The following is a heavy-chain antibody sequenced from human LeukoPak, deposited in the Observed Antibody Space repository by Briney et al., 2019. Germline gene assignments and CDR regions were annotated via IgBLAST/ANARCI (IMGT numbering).Heavy chain of an antibody. V-gene: IGHV4-59*08. CDR1: GGSISTYY. D-gene: IGHD6-19*01. CDR3: ARVDPYDGIAVAGTVGYYYYMDV. J-gene: IGHJ6*03. Sequence: PSETLSLTCTVSGGSISTYYWSWIRQPPGKGLELIGYIYYSGSTYYNPSLKSRVTISVDTSKNQFSLKLSSVTAAATAVYYCARVDPYDGIAVAGTVGYYYYMDVWGKGTTVIVSS. CDR2: IYYSGST.